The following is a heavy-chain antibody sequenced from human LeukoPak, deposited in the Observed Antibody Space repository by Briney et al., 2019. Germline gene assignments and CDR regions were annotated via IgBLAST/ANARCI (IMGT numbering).Heavy chain of an antibody. Sequence: SETLSLTCTVSGGSISSYYWSWIRQPPGKGLEWIGSIYYSGSTYYNPSLKSRVTISVDTSKNQFSLKLSSVTAADTAVYYCASMVRGVIIKIYYFDYWGQGTLVTVSS. D-gene: IGHD3-10*01. CDR3: ASMVRGVIIKIYYFDY. CDR2: IYYSGST. V-gene: IGHV4-59*05. CDR1: GGSISSYY. J-gene: IGHJ4*02.